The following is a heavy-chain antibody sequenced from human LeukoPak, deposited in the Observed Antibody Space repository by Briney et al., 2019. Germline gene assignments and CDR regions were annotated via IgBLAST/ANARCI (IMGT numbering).Heavy chain of an antibody. J-gene: IGHJ4*02. CDR1: GFAVSSNY. CDR3: AKQLGYCSDGSCYFPY. V-gene: IGHV3-23*01. Sequence: GGSLRLSCAASGFAVSSNYMSWVRQAPGKGLEWVSAISNNGGYTYYADSVQGRFTISRDNSKSTLCLQMNSLRAEDTAVYYCAKQLGYCSDGSCYFPYWGQGTLVTVSS. D-gene: IGHD2-15*01. CDR2: ISNNGGYT.